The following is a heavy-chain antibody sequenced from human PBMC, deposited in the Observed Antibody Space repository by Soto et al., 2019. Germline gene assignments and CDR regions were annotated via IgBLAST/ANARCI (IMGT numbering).Heavy chain of an antibody. CDR3: GRGRGCTNYYYYYGMDV. CDR2: ISSSSSYI. D-gene: IGHD6-19*01. CDR1: VFTFSSYS. Sequence: VGSLRLSCASSVFTFSSYSMNWVRQSPGKGLEWVSSISSSSSYIYYAGSVKGRFTISRDNAKNSLYLQMNSLRAEDTAVYYCGRGRGCTNYYYYYGMDVWGQGTMVTVSS. V-gene: IGHV3-21*01. J-gene: IGHJ6*02.